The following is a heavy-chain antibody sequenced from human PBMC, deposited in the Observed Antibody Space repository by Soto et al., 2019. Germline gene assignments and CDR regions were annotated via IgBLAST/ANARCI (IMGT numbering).Heavy chain of an antibody. CDR1: GYTFTSYA. D-gene: IGHD2-15*01. V-gene: IGHV1-3*01. J-gene: IGHJ6*03. CDR3: ASSHTSAGYCSGGSCPTAYYYMDG. CDR2: INAGNGNT. Sequence: GASVKVSCKASGYTFTSYAMHWVRQAPGQRLEWMGWINAGNGNTKYSQKFQGRVTITRDTSASTAYMELSSLRSEDTAVYYCASSHTSAGYCSGGSCPTAYYYMDGWGKGTTVTVSS.